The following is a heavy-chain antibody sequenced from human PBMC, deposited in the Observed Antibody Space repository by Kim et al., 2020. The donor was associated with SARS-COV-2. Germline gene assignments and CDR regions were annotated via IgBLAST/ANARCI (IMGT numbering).Heavy chain of an antibody. D-gene: IGHD3-16*01. CDR1: GYTFTSYG. J-gene: IGHJ6*02. V-gene: IGHV1-18*01. Sequence: ASVKVSCKASGYTFTSYGISWVRQAPGQGLEWIGWISAYNGNTNYAQKLQGRVTMTTDTSTSTAYMELRSLRSDDTAVYYCARESYGGEYYYYYGMDVWGQGTTVTVSS. CDR3: ARESYGGEYYYYYGMDV. CDR2: ISAYNGNT.